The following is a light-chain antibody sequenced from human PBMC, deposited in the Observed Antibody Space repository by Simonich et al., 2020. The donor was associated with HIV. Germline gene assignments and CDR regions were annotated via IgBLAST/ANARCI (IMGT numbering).Light chain of an antibody. J-gene: IGLJ3*02. CDR3: SSYTSSSTWV. V-gene: IGLV2-14*01. Sequence: QSALTQPASVSGSPGQSIPISCTGTSSDVGGYNYVSWYQQHPGKAPKLMIYDVRKRPSGFSNRFSGSKSGKTASLTISGLQAEDEADYYCSSYTSSSTWVFGGGTKLTVL. CDR2: DVR. CDR1: SSDVGGYNY.